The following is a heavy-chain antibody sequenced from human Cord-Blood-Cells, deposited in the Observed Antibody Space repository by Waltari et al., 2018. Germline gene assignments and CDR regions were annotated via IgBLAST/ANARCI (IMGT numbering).Heavy chain of an antibody. CDR3: ARGEYVVVPAAIDY. CDR1: GFTFSGYA. J-gene: IGHJ4*02. V-gene: IGHV3-30-3*01. D-gene: IGHD2-2*01. Sequence: QVQLVESRGGVVQPGRSLRLSCAASGFTFSGYAMHWVRQAPGKGLEWVAVISYDGSNKYSADSVKGRFTISRDNSKNTLYLQMNSLRAEDTAVYYCARGEYVVVPAAIDYWGQGTLVTVSS. CDR2: ISYDGSNK.